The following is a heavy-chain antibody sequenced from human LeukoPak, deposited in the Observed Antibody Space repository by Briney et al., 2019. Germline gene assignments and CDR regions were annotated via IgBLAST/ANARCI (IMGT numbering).Heavy chain of an antibody. J-gene: IGHJ4*03. CDR3: ARGHLWSGYYVGMGYFDY. CDR1: GGTFSSYA. V-gene: IGHV1-69*01. CDR2: IIPIFGTA. D-gene: IGHD3-3*02. Sequence: SVKVSCKASGGTFSSYAISWVRQAPGQGLEWMGGIIPIFGTANYAQKFQGRVTITADESTSTAYMELSSLRSEDPAVYYCARGHLWSGYYVGMGYFDYWGQGPWSPSPQ.